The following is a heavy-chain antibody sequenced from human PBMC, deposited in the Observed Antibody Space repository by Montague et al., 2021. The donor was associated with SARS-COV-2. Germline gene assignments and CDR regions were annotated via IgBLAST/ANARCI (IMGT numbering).Heavy chain of an antibody. CDR3: ARENFSFYGMDV. CDR1: GGSLNSDPYY. J-gene: IGHJ6*02. V-gene: IGHV4-39*02. Sequence: SETLSLTCAVSGGSLNSDPYYWVWNRQPPGQGLKWLASIHYSGYTYNHPSLRSRITISVYLTKNHFSLKVSSVTAADTSFYYCARENFSFYGMDVWAKGPRSPSP. CDR2: IHYSGYT.